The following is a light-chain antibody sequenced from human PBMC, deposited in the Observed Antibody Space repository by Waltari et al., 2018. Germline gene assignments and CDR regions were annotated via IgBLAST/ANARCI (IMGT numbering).Light chain of an antibody. J-gene: IGKJ1*01. CDR1: QSVSSN. CDR2: GAS. CDR3: QQYNDWPRT. V-gene: IGKV3-15*01. Sequence: EIVMTQSPATLSVSPGERATLSCRASQSVSSNVVWYQQKPGQAPRLLIYGASTRATGIPARFSGSGSGTEFTLTISSLQSEDFPVYSCQQYNDWPRTFGQGTKVEIK.